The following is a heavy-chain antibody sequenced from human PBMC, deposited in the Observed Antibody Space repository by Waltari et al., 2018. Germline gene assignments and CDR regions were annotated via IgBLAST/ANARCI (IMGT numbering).Heavy chain of an antibody. CDR1: GFTFSSYA. CDR3: ARDGSGLYSSSWYYFDY. J-gene: IGHJ4*02. CDR2: ICYDGSNK. D-gene: IGHD6-13*01. Sequence: QVQLVESGGGVVQPGRSLRLSWAASGFTFSSYALHWLRQAPGTGLEWVAVICYDGSNKYYADSVKGRFTISRDNSKNTLYLQMNSLRAEDTAVYYCARDGSGLYSSSWYYFDYWGQGTLVTVSS. V-gene: IGHV3-33*01.